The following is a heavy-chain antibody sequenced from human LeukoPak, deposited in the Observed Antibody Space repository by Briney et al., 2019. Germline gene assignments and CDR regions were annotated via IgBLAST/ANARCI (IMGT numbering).Heavy chain of an antibody. V-gene: IGHV1-2*02. D-gene: IGHD3-16*01. CDR2: INPNSGGT. CDR3: ARADRLHGGPYLIGP. Sequence: ASVKVFCKTSGYSFTDYYMHWVRQAPGQGLEWMGWINPNSGGTSSAQKFQDRVTMTRDTSITTVYMEVNWLMSDDTPMYYCARADRLHGGPYLIGPGGQGTLVTVSS. CDR1: GYSFTDYY. J-gene: IGHJ4*02.